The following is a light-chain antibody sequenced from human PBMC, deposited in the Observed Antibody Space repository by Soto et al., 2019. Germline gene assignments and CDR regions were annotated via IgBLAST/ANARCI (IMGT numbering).Light chain of an antibody. CDR2: DAS. V-gene: IGKV3-15*01. CDR3: QQYCSSGT. CDR1: QSISRS. J-gene: IGKJ1*01. Sequence: EIVSTQCPALLSVSPGERARLSCRASQSISRSLALYQQKPGQAPRLLISDASTRATGIPARFSGSGSGTDFTHTISRLEPEDFAVDYWQQYCSSGTFGQGTKVEI.